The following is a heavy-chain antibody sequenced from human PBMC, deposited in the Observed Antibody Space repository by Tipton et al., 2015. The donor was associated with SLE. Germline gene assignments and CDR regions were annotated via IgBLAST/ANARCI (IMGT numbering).Heavy chain of an antibody. CDR2: INHSGST. J-gene: IGHJ5*02. CDR1: GGSFSGYY. Sequence: TLSLTCAVYGGSFSGYYWSWIRQPLGKGLEWIGEINHSGSTNYNPSLKSRVTISVDTSKNQFSLKLSSVTAADTAVYYCARGDRGVLLPHYWFDPWGQGTLVTVSS. V-gene: IGHV4-34*01. CDR3: ARGDRGVLLPHYWFDP. D-gene: IGHD3-10*01.